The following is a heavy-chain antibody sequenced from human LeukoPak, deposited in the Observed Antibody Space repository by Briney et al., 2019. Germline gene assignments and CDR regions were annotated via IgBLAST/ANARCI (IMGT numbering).Heavy chain of an antibody. D-gene: IGHD6-19*01. Sequence: ASVKVSCKASGYTFTCYYMHWVRQAPGQGLEWMGRINPNSGGTNYAQKFQGRVTMTRDTSISTAYMELSRLRSDDTAVYYCARDPGYSSGSDYWGQGTLVTVSS. CDR1: GYTFTCYY. CDR2: INPNSGGT. J-gene: IGHJ4*02. V-gene: IGHV1-2*06. CDR3: ARDPGYSSGSDY.